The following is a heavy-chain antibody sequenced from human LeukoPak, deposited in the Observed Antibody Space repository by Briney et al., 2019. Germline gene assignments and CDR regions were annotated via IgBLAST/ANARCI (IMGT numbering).Heavy chain of an antibody. D-gene: IGHD2-15*01. CDR2: IKQDGSEK. J-gene: IGHJ6*03. Sequence: GGSLRLSCAASGFTFSSYWMSRVRQAPGKGLEWVANIKQDGSEKYYVDSVKGRFTISRDNAKNSLYLQMNSLRAEDTAVYYCARPPGYCSGGSCYSLRMYYYYYMDVWGKGTTVTVSS. V-gene: IGHV3-7*01. CDR1: GFTFSSYW. CDR3: ARPPGYCSGGSCYSLRMYYYYYMDV.